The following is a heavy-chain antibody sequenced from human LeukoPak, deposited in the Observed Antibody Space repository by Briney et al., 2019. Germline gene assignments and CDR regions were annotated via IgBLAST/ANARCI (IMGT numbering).Heavy chain of an antibody. V-gene: IGHV3-30-3*01. CDR1: GFTFSSYA. Sequence: PGGSLRLSCAASGFTFSSYAMHWVRQAPGKGLEWVAVISYDGSNKYYADSVKGRFTISRDNSKNTLYLQMNSLRAEDTAVYYCASLTSTSPKSANYGMDVWGQGTTVTVSS. D-gene: IGHD2-2*01. J-gene: IGHJ6*02. CDR2: ISYDGSNK. CDR3: ASLTSTSPKSANYGMDV.